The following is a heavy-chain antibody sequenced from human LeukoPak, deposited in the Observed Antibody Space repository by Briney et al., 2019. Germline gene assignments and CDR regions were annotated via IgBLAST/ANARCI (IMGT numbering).Heavy chain of an antibody. Sequence: GGSLRLSCAASGFTFSSYAMSWVRQAPGKGLEWVSAISGSGGSTYYADSVKGRFTISRDNSKNTLYLQMNSLRAEDTAVYYCANKYYYGSGSYYYFDYWGQGTLVTVSS. D-gene: IGHD3-10*01. CDR3: ANKYYYGSGSYYYFDY. J-gene: IGHJ4*02. CDR2: ISGSGGST. V-gene: IGHV3-23*01. CDR1: GFTFSSYA.